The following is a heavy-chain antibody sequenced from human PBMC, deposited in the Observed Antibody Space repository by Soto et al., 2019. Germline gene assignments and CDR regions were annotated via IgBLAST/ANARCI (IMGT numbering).Heavy chain of an antibody. CDR2: INPSGGST. CDR3: AGDPYSSSPLYYYYYGMDV. CDR1: GYTFTSYY. J-gene: IGHJ6*02. Sequence: ASVKVSCKASGYTFTSYYMHWVRQAPGQGLEWMGIINPSGGSTSYAQKFQGRVTMTRDTSTSTVYMELSSLRSEDTAVYYCAGDPYSSSPLYYYYYGMDVWGQGTTVTVSS. D-gene: IGHD6-6*01. V-gene: IGHV1-46*01.